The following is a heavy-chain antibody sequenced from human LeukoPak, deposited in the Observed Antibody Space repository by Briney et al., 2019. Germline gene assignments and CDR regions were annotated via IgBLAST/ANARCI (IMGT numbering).Heavy chain of an antibody. CDR3: ARLVRDSETYYIFDL. CDR1: GYTFTSYY. V-gene: IGHV1-46*01. J-gene: IGHJ4*02. CDR2: INPSGGST. Sequence: GASVKVSCKASGYTFTSYYMHWVRQAPRQGLEWMGIINPSGGSTSYAQKFQGRVTMTRDTSTSTVYMELSSLRSEDTAVYYCARLVRDSETYYIFDLWGLGALVTVSS. D-gene: IGHD1-26*01.